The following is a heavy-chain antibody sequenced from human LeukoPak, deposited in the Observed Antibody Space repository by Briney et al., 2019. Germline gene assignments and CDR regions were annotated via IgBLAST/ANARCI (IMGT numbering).Heavy chain of an antibody. CDR1: GFTFSSYS. Sequence: GGSLRLSCAASGFTFSSYSMNCVRQAPGKGLEWVSSISSSSSYIYYADSVKGRFTISRDNAKNSLYLQMNSLRAEDTAVYYCARDGWISEQSLSAFDIWGQGTMVTVSS. V-gene: IGHV3-21*01. J-gene: IGHJ3*02. CDR2: ISSSSSYI. CDR3: ARDGWISEQSLSAFDI. D-gene: IGHD1/OR15-1a*01.